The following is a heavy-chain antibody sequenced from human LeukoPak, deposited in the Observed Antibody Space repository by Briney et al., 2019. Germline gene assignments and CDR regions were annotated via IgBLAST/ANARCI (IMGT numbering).Heavy chain of an antibody. CDR3: SRKYDSSGYFDS. J-gene: IGHJ4*02. V-gene: IGHV3-23*01. D-gene: IGHD3-22*01. Sequence: PGGSLRLSCAASGFTFSSSAMSWVRQAPGKGLEWVSTISGGGDAAYYADSVKGRFTISRDNSKNTLYLQMNSLSAEDTAVYYCSRKYDSSGYFDSWGRGTLVTVSS. CDR2: ISGGGDAA. CDR1: GFTFSSSA.